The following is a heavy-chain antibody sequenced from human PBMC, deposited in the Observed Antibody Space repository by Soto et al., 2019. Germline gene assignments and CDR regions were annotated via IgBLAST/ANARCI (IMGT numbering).Heavy chain of an antibody. J-gene: IGHJ5*02. Sequence: PSETLSLTCTVSGGSVSSGSYYWSWIRQPPGKGLEWIGYIYYSGSTNYNPSLKSRVTISVDTSKNQFSLKLSSVTAADTAVYYCARALNYHQLYVLRYFDRNWFDPWGQGTLVTVSS. CDR2: IYYSGST. CDR1: GGSVSSGSYY. CDR3: ARALNYHQLYVLRYFDRNWFDP. D-gene: IGHD3-9*01. V-gene: IGHV4-61*01.